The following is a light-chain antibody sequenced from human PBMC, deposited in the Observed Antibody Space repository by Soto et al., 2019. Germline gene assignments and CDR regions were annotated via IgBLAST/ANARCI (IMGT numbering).Light chain of an antibody. J-gene: IGLJ2*01. V-gene: IGLV2-14*01. CDR3: SSYTSYYTLGL. CDR2: EVS. CDR1: SSDIGSYNF. Sequence: QSALTQPASVSGSPGQSITISCTGTSSDIGSYNFVSWYQQHPGKAPKLIIYEVSNRPSGVSDRFSGSKSGNTASLTISGLQAEDEAEYFCSSYTSYYTLGLFGRGTKLTVL.